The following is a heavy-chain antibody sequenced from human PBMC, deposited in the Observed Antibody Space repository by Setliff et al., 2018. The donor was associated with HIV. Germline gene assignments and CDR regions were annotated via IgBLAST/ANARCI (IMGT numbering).Heavy chain of an antibody. CDR1: GFTFSDFE. V-gene: IGHV3-48*03. Sequence: GGSLRLSCAVSGFTFSDFEMNWARQAPGRGLQWLAYLSESQTHYADSVRGRITISRDNSKNTLYLQMNSLTPEDTAVYYCAKPRLYNSALENWGQGTLVTVSS. CDR3: AKPRLYNSALEN. CDR2: LSESQT. J-gene: IGHJ4*02. D-gene: IGHD1-1*01.